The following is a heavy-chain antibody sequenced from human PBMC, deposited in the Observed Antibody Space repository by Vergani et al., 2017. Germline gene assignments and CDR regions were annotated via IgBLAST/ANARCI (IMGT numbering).Heavy chain of an antibody. V-gene: IGHV4-39*01. CDR1: GASIRSSNYY. Sequence: QLQLQESGPGLVKPSATLSLTCSVSGASIRSSNYYWGWIRQPPGKGLEWIASIYYSGSTYYNPSLKSRVTISVDKSKNQFSLKLSSVNAADTAVYFCARHSTVEWLVKLGWIDPWGQGILVTVSS. D-gene: IGHD6-19*01. CDR3: ARHSTVEWLVKLGWIDP. CDR2: IYYSGST. J-gene: IGHJ5*02.